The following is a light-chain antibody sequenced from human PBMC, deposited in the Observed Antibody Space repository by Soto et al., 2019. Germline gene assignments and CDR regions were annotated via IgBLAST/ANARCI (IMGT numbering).Light chain of an antibody. Sequence: EILMTQSPATLSVSPGERATLSCRASQSVSSNFAGYQQKPGQAPRLLSYGASTRATGIPARFSGSGSGTEFTLTISSLQSEDFAVYYCQQYNNWPLYTFGQGTKLEIK. CDR3: QQYNNWPLYT. CDR1: QSVSSN. V-gene: IGKV3-15*01. CDR2: GAS. J-gene: IGKJ2*01.